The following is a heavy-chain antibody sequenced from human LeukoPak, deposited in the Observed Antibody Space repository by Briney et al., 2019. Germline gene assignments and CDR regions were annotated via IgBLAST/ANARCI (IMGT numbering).Heavy chain of an antibody. Sequence: PSETLSLTCTVSGGSISSYYWSWIRQPPGKGLVWMVYIYYSGSTNYNPSLNSRVTISVETSKNQFSLKLSSVTAADTAVYYCARGNGALPDYFDYWGQGTLVTVSS. CDR2: IYYSGST. CDR1: GGSISSYY. D-gene: IGHD1-1*01. J-gene: IGHJ4*02. V-gene: IGHV4-59*01. CDR3: ARGNGALPDYFDY.